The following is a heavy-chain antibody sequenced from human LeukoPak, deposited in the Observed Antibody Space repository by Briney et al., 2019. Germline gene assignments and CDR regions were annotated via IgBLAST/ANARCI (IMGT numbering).Heavy chain of an antibody. J-gene: IGHJ4*02. V-gene: IGHV3-48*01. CDR2: ISISGSTI. CDR3: ARVHGAYLFDY. D-gene: IGHD4/OR15-4a*01. CDR1: GFTFSSCS. Sequence: GGSLRLSCAASGFTFSSCSMNWVRQAPGKGLEWVSYISISGSTIYYADSVKGRFTISRDNAKNSLYLQMNSLRAEDTAVYYCARVHGAYLFDYWGQGTLVTVSS.